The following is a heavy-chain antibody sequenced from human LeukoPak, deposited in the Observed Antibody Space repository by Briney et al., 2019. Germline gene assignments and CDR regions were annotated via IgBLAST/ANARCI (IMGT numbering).Heavy chain of an antibody. J-gene: IGHJ1*01. CDR2: IYYSGST. Sequence: SETLSLTCTVSGGSISSYYWSWIRQPPGKGLEWIGYIYYSGSTNYNPSLKSRVTISVDTSKNQFSLKLSSVTAADTAVCYCAGGVSYYDSSGYYNEYFQHWGQGTLVTVSS. CDR1: GGSISSYY. D-gene: IGHD3-22*01. CDR3: AGGVSYYDSSGYYNEYFQH. V-gene: IGHV4-59*08.